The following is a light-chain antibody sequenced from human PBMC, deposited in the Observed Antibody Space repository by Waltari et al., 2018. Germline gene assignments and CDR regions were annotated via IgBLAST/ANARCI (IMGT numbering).Light chain of an antibody. V-gene: IGKV3-20*01. Sequence: EIVLTQSPGTLSLSPGERATLSCWASQSVGKYLAWYQQKPGQAPRLLIYHTSNRATGIPDRFSGSGSGTDFSLTISRLGPEDFAVYYCQHYVRLPATFGQGTKVEIK. CDR2: HTS. J-gene: IGKJ1*01. CDR3: QHYVRLPAT. CDR1: QSVGKY.